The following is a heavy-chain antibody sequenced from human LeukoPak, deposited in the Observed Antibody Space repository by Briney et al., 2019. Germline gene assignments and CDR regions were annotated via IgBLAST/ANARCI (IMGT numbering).Heavy chain of an antibody. Sequence: RSSETLSLTCTVSGGSISRYYWSWIRQPPGKGLEWIGYIYYSGSTNYNPSLKSRVTISVDTSKNQFSLKLSSVTAADTAVYYCARGPYPYYLDYWGQGTLVTVSS. CDR3: ARGPYPYYLDY. V-gene: IGHV4-59*01. CDR1: GGSISRYY. CDR2: IYYSGST. J-gene: IGHJ4*02.